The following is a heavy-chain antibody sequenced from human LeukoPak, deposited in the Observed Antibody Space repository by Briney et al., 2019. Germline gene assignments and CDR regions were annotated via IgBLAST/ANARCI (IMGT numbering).Heavy chain of an antibody. CDR3: ARASYDILTGYYIGSLDAFDI. D-gene: IGHD3-9*01. Sequence: ASVTVSFKASGYTFTSYGISWVRQAPGQGLEWMGWLSTYNGNTNYAQKLQGRVTMTTDTSAGTAYMELRSLRSDDTAVYYCARASYDILTGYYIGSLDAFDIWGQGTMVTVSS. J-gene: IGHJ3*02. CDR1: GYTFTSYG. V-gene: IGHV1-18*01. CDR2: LSTYNGNT.